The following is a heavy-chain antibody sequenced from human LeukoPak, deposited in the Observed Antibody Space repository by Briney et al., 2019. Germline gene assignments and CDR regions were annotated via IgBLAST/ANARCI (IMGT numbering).Heavy chain of an antibody. V-gene: IGHV3-23*01. CDR2: ISGSGGST. D-gene: IGHD3-16*01. CDR1: GFTFSSYA. J-gene: IGHJ4*02. Sequence: PGGSLRLSCAASGFTFSSYAMRWVRQAPGKGLEWVSAISGSGGSTYYADSVKGRFTISRDNSKNTLYLQMNSLRAEDTAVYYCAKDEPDLGAHRLQAPFDYWGQGTLVTVSS. CDR3: AKDEPDLGAHRLQAPFDY.